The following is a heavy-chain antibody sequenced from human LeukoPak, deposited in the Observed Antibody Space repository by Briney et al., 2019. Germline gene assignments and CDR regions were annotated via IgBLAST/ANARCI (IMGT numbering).Heavy chain of an antibody. CDR2: ISGRGGGT. D-gene: IGHD3-16*01. Sequence: PGGSLRLSCAASGFTFSVYAMSWVRQAPGKGLEWVSGISGRGGGTKYADSAKGRFTISRDNSKNMLYLQMSSLRADDTAVYYCTPTLGEHDYWGQGTLVTVSS. V-gene: IGHV3-23*01. CDR1: GFTFSVYA. J-gene: IGHJ4*02. CDR3: TPTLGEHDY.